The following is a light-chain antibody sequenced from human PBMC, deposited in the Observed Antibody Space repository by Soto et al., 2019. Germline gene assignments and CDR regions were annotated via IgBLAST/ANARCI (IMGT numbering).Light chain of an antibody. CDR1: QSISSY. J-gene: IGKJ2*01. Sequence: DIQMTQSPSSLSASVGDRVTITCRASQSISSYLNWYQQKPGKAPKLLIYAASSLQSGVPSRFSGSGSGTDFTLTISSLQPEDFATDYCQQSYSTRQNTFGQGTKVDIK. V-gene: IGKV1-39*01. CDR2: AAS. CDR3: QQSYSTRQNT.